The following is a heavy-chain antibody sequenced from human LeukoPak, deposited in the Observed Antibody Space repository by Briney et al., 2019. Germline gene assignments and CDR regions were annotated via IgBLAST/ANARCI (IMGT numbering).Heavy chain of an antibody. Sequence: SETLSLTCAVYGESFSGYYWSWLRQPPGKGLEWIGEINHSGSTNYNPSLKSRVTLSVDTSKNQFSLKLSSVTAAETGVYYCARLAHITLELPPDAFDIWGQGTMVTVSS. CDR3: ARLAHITLELPPDAFDI. D-gene: IGHD1-7*01. J-gene: IGHJ3*02. CDR2: INHSGST. V-gene: IGHV4-34*01. CDR1: GESFSGYY.